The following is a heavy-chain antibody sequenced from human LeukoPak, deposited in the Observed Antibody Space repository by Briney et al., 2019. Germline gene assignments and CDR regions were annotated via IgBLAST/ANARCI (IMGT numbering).Heavy chain of an antibody. CDR3: AREKYYDFWSGQFDY. J-gene: IGHJ4*02. D-gene: IGHD3-3*01. Sequence: SETLTLTCTVSGGSISSGGYYWSWIRQPPGKGLEWIGYIYHSGSTYYNPSLKSRVTISVDRSKNPFSLKLSSVTAADTAVYYCAREKYYDFWSGQFDYWGQGTLVTVSS. CDR1: GGSISSGGYY. CDR2: IYHSGST. V-gene: IGHV4-30-2*01.